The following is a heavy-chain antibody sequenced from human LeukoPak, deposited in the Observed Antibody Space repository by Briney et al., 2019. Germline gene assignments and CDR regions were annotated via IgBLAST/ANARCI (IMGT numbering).Heavy chain of an antibody. CDR1: GFTFSSYA. CDR3: AKRNSSGYYYFDY. D-gene: IGHD3-22*01. V-gene: IGHV3-23*01. J-gene: IGHJ4*02. Sequence: GGSLRLSCAASGFTFSSYAMSWVRQAPGKGLEWVSAISGSGGSTYYADSVKGRFTISRDNSKNTLYLQMNSLRAEGTAVYYCAKRNSSGYYYFDYWGQGTLVTVSS. CDR2: ISGSGGST.